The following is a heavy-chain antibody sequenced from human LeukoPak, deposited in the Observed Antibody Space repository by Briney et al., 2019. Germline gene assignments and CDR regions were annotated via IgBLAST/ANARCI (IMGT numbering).Heavy chain of an antibody. J-gene: IGHJ6*03. CDR2: INPNSGGT. V-gene: IGHV1-2*02. CDR1: GYTFTGYY. CDR3: ARGLPAPADQYYMDV. D-gene: IGHD2-2*01. Sequence: ASVKVSCKASGYTFTGYYMHWVRQAPGQGLEWMGCINPNSGGTDYAQKFQGRVTMTRDTSISTAYMELRRLRSDDTAVYYCARGLPAPADQYYMDVWGKGTTVTVSS.